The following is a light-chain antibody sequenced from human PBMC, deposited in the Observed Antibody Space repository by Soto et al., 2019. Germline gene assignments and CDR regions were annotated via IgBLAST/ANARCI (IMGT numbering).Light chain of an antibody. V-gene: IGLV2-23*01. CDR1: SSDVGSHRL. CDR2: EDD. Sequence: QSALTQPASVSASPGEPITISCTGTSSDVGSHRLVSWYQQHPGKDPKLIIYEDDEQPSGVSNRFSGSKSGNKASLTISGLQAEDEADYYCSSYVGRSTFVVFGGGTKLTVL. CDR3: SSYVGRSTFVV. J-gene: IGLJ2*01.